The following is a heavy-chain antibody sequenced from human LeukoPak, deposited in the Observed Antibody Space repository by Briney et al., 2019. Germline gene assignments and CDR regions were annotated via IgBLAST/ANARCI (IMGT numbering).Heavy chain of an antibody. CDR3: AKITKATTPNY. CDR2: IKQDESEK. V-gene: IGHV3-7*03. D-gene: IGHD4-17*01. Sequence: GGSLRLSCAASGFTFSNYWMSWVRQAPGKGLEWVANIKQDESEKYYLDSVKGRFTISRDNAKNSLYLQMSDLRAEDTAVYYCAKITKATTPNYWGQGTLVTVSS. CDR1: GFTFSNYW. J-gene: IGHJ4*02.